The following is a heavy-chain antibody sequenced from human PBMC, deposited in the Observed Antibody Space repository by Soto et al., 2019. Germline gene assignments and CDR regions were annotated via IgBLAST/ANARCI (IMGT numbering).Heavy chain of an antibody. CDR2: VYYSGTT. V-gene: IGHV4-61*01. D-gene: IGHD3-22*01. J-gene: IGHJ4*02. CDR1: GGSVSCAIYY. Sequence: PSETLSLPGTVSGGSVSCAIYYWTWIRQPPGKGLEWIGYVYYSGTTKSNPSLKSRVIVLLDTSKNQFSLKLSSMTAADTAVYYCAGWHYYDSSGYRSFDNWGQGTRVTVSS. CDR3: AGWHYYDSSGYRSFDN.